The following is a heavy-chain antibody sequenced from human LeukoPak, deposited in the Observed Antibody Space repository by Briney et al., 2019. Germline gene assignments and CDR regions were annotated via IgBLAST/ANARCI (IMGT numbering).Heavy chain of an antibody. CDR2: ISWNSGSI. Sequence: GGSLRLSCAASGFTFDDYAMHWVRQAPGKGLEWVSGISWNSGSIGYADSVKGRFTISRDNAKNSLYLQMNSLRAEDTALYYCAKGCGGDYDRFQHWGQGTLVTVSS. D-gene: IGHD2-21*02. V-gene: IGHV3-9*01. CDR3: AKGCGGDYDRFQH. J-gene: IGHJ1*01. CDR1: GFTFDDYA.